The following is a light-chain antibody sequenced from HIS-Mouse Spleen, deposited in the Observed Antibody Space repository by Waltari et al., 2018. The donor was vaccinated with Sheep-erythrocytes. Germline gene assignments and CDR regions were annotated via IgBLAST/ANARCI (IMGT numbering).Light chain of an antibody. Sequence: QSALTQPPSASGSPGQSVTISCTGTSSDVGGYNYVSWYQPHPGKAPKRMIYEVSKRPSGVPDRFSGSKSGNTASLTVSGLQAEDEADYYCSSYAGSNNYVFGTGTKVTVL. CDR3: SSYAGSNNYV. J-gene: IGLJ1*01. CDR2: EVS. CDR1: SSDVGGYNY. V-gene: IGLV2-8*01.